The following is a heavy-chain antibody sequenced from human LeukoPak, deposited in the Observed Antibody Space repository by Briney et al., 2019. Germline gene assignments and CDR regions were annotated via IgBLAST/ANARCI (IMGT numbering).Heavy chain of an antibody. J-gene: IGHJ3*02. CDR1: GFTFSSYW. Sequence: GGSLRLSYAASGFTFSSYWMHWVRQAPGKGLVWVSRIYTDGSTTSYADSVKGRFTISRDNAKNTLYLQMDSLRAEDTAVYYCTRPVASTRNAFDIWGQGTMVTVSS. V-gene: IGHV3-74*01. CDR2: IYTDGSTT. D-gene: IGHD6-19*01. CDR3: TRPVASTRNAFDI.